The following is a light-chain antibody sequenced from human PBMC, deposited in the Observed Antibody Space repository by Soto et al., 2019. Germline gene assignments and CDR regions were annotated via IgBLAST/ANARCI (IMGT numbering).Light chain of an antibody. CDR3: QQSFSSPFT. V-gene: IGKV1-39*01. CDR1: QSIRSH. CDR2: GAS. J-gene: IGKJ3*01. Sequence: DIQMPQSPSSLSASVGDRVSITCRASQSIRSHLNWFQHKPGKAPKVLIYGASSLQGGVPSRFSGSGSGTDFTLTIKSLQPEDFATYYCQQSFSSPFTFGPGTKVDVK.